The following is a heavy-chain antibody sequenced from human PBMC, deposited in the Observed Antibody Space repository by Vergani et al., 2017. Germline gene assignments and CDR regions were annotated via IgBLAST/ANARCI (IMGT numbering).Heavy chain of an antibody. CDR2: IYPADSDT. Sequence: EVELVQSGPEMRKPGESLKISCKGSEYSFGNYWIGWVRQMPGKGLEWMGIIYPADSDTRYSPSFQGQVTISANKSISTAFLQWDSLKASDTALYYCARHTTYTDSGGQGPLVTVS. J-gene: IGHJ4*02. CDR1: EYSFGNYW. D-gene: IGHD1-1*01. CDR3: ARHTTYTDS. V-gene: IGHV5-51*01.